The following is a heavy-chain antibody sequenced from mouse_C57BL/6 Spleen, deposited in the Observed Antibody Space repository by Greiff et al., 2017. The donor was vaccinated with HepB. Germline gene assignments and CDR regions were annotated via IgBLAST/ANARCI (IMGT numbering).Heavy chain of an antibody. CDR3: PMTTVVRYWYVEG. V-gene: IGHV1-64*01. Sequence: QVQLQQPGAELVKPGASVKLSCKASGYTFTSYWMHWVKQRPGQGLEWIGMIHPNSGSTNYNEKFKSKATLTVDKSSSTAYMQLSSLTSEDSAVYYRPMTTVVRYWYVEGWGTGTTVTVSS. J-gene: IGHJ1*03. CDR1: GYTFTSYW. CDR2: IHPNSGST. D-gene: IGHD1-1*01.